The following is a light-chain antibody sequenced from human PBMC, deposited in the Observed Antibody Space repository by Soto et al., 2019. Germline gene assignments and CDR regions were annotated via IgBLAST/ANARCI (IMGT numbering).Light chain of an antibody. CDR3: SSYTSSSLVV. V-gene: IGLV2-14*01. CDR1: SSDVGGYNY. CDR2: DVS. J-gene: IGLJ2*01. Sequence: QSALTQPASVSGSPGQSITISCTGTSSDVGGYNYVSWYQLHPGKAPKLMIYDVSNRPSGVSNRFSGSKSGNTASLTISGLQAEDEADYYCSSYTSSSLVVFGGGTQLTVL.